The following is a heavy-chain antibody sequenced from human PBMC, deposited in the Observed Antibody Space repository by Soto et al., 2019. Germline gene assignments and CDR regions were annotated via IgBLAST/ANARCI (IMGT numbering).Heavy chain of an antibody. Sequence: PSETLSLTCSVSGGSMNDVTHYWAWIRQPPGKGLEWIATTYYTGSTHYNSSLKSRATISVDTSQNQFSLELTSVTAADTAAYHCASARYFGVDVWGHGTTVTVSS. CDR2: TYYTGST. CDR3: ASARYFGVDV. D-gene: IGHD5-18*01. V-gene: IGHV4-39*01. CDR1: GGSMNDVTHY. J-gene: IGHJ6*02.